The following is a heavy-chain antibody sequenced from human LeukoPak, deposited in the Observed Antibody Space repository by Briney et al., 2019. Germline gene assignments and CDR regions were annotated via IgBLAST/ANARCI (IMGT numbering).Heavy chain of an antibody. V-gene: IGHV4-39*07. CDR1: GGSISSSDYY. CDR3: ARDKTGTIDY. Sequence: PSETLSLTCTVSGGSISSSDYYWGWIRQPPGKGLEWIGSIYYSGSTYYNPSLKSRVTISVDTSKNQFSLKLSSVTAADTAVYYCARDKTGTIDYWGQGTLVTVSS. CDR2: IYYSGST. J-gene: IGHJ4*02. D-gene: IGHD1-7*01.